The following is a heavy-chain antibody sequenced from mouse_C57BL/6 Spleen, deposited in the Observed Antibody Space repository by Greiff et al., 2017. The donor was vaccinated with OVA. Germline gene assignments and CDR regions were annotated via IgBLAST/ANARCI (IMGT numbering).Heavy chain of an antibody. J-gene: IGHJ2*01. CDR3: ARERGYFDY. CDR2: IHPNSGST. Sequence: QVHVKQPGAELVKPGASVKLSCKASGYTFTSYWMHWVKQRPGQGLEWIGMIHPNSGSTNYNEKFKSKATLTVDKSSSTAYMQLSSLTSEDSAVYYCARERGYFDYWGQGTTLTVSS. V-gene: IGHV1-64*01. CDR1: GYTFTSYW.